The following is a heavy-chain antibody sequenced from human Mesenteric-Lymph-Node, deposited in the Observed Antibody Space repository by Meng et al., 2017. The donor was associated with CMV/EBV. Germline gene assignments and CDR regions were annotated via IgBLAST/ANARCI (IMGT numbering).Heavy chain of an antibody. CDR2: INQDGSEK. CDR3: GRGGQSSSRSSLPN. J-gene: IGHJ4*02. Sequence: GESLKISCAASGFTFSDYYMSWIRQAPGKGLEWVANINQDGSEKYYVDSVKGRFTISRDNAKNSLDLQMNSLRDEDTAVYYCGRGGQSSSRSSLPNWGQGTLVTVSS. V-gene: IGHV3-7*01. CDR1: GFTFSDYY. D-gene: IGHD6-13*01.